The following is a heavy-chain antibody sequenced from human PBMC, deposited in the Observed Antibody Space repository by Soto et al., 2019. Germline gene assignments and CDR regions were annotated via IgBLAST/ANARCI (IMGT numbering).Heavy chain of an antibody. J-gene: IGHJ6*02. D-gene: IGHD3-10*01. CDR3: ARDGYYDGSGTYSHYYGMDV. CDR2: ISSSSTYI. Sequence: SGGSLRLSCAASGFTFSTYSMNWVRQAPGKGLEWVSSISSSSTYIYYADSVKGRLTISRDNAKNSLYLQMNSLRAEDTAVYYCARDGYYDGSGTYSHYYGMDVWGQGTTVTVSS. V-gene: IGHV3-21*01. CDR1: GFTFSTYS.